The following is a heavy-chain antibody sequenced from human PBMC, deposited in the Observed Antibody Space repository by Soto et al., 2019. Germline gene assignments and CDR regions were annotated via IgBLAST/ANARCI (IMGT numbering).Heavy chain of an antibody. J-gene: IGHJ4*02. V-gene: IGHV3-48*03. D-gene: IGHD6-19*01. CDR2: ISSSGSTI. CDR3: ARETHFRAVARHGFFDY. Sequence: GGSLRLSCAASGFTFSSYEMNWVRQAPGKGLEWVSYISSSGSTIYYADSVKGRFTISRDNAKNSLYLQMNSLRAEDTAVYYCARETHFRAVARHGFFDYWGKGTLVTVS. CDR1: GFTFSSYE.